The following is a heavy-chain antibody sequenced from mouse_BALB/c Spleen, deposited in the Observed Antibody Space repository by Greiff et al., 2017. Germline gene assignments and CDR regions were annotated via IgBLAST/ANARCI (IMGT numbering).Heavy chain of an antibody. Sequence: EVKLLESGPGLVKPSQSLSLTCTVTGYSITSDYAWNWIRQFPGNKLEWIGYISYSGSTSYNPSLKSRISITRDTSKNQFFLQLNSVTTEDTATYYCARRRSLRYWYFDVWGAGTTVTVSS. CDR1: GYSITSDYA. CDR3: ARRRSLRYWYFDV. CDR2: ISYSGST. V-gene: IGHV3-2*02. J-gene: IGHJ1*01. D-gene: IGHD6-1*01.